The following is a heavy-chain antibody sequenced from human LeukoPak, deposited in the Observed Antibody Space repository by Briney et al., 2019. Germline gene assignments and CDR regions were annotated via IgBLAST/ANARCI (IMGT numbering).Heavy chain of an antibody. CDR2: IRYDGSNK. D-gene: IGHD4-17*01. J-gene: IGHJ5*02. CDR1: AFTFSSYG. V-gene: IGHV3-30*02. CDR3: ARLYGDYGGNWFDP. Sequence: GGSLTLSCPASAFTFSSYGMHWVRQAPGKGLEWVAFIRYDGSNKYYADSVKGRFTISRDNSKNTLYLQMNSLRGEDTAVYYCARLYGDYGGNWFDPGGQGTLVTVSS.